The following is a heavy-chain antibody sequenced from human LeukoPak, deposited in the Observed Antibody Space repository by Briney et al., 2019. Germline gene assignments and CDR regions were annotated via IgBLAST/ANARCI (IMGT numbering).Heavy chain of an antibody. CDR1: GGSFSGYY. CDR2: INHSGST. Sequence: SETLSLTCAVYGGSFSGYYWSWIRQPPGKGLEWIGEINHSGSTNYNPSLKSRVTTSVDTSKNQFSLKLSSVTAADTAVYYCARGPSDGYNSSFDYWGQGTLVTVSS. CDR3: ARGPSDGYNSSFDY. J-gene: IGHJ4*02. V-gene: IGHV4-34*01. D-gene: IGHD5-24*01.